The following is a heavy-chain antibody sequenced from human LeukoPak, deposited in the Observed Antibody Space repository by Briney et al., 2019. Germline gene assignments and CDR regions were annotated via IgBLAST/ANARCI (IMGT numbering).Heavy chain of an antibody. V-gene: IGHV3-48*01. J-gene: IGHJ4*02. CDR2: ISSSSSTI. D-gene: IGHD3-22*01. CDR3: ARDTTMIVVERFDY. Sequence: GGSLRLSCAASGFTFSSYRMNWVRQAPGKGLEWVSYISSSSSTIYYADSVKGRFTISRDNAKNSLYLQMNSLRAEDTAVYYCARDTTMIVVERFDYWGQGTLVTVSS. CDR1: GFTFSSYR.